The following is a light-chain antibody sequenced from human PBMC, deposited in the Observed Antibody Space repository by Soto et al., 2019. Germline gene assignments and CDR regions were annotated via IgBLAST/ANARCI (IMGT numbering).Light chain of an antibody. CDR2: AAS. Sequence: IQLTQSPSSLSASVGDRVTIACRASQGIASYLAWYQQKPGKAPNLLISAASTLQSGVPSRFSGSGSGTDFTLTISILQPADFATYYCQQLNSYPLTFGGGTKVEIK. CDR1: QGIASY. J-gene: IGKJ4*02. V-gene: IGKV1-9*01. CDR3: QQLNSYPLT.